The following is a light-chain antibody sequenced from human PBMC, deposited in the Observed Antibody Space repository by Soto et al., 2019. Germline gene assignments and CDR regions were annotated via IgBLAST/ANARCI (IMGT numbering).Light chain of an antibody. J-gene: IGLJ1*01. V-gene: IGLV2-11*01. Sequence: QSALTQPRSVSGSPGQSVTISCTGTSSDVGYYNYVSWYQQHPGKAPKVMIYDVSKRPSGVPDRFSGSKSGNTASLTISGLQAEDEADYYCCSYAGSFTYGFGTGTKVTVL. CDR2: DVS. CDR3: CSYAGSFTYG. CDR1: SSDVGYYNY.